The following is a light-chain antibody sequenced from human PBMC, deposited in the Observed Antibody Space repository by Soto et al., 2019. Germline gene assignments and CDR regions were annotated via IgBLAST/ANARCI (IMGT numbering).Light chain of an antibody. CDR2: GAS. CDR1: QSVSSSY. CDR3: QQYGSSSLT. V-gene: IGKV3-20*01. J-gene: IGKJ4*01. Sequence: EIVLTQSPGTPSLSPGERAPPSRRASQSVSSSYLAWYQQKPGQAPRLLIYGASSRATGIPDRFSGSGSGTDFTLTISRLEPEDFAVYYCQQYGSSSLTFGGGTKVDIK.